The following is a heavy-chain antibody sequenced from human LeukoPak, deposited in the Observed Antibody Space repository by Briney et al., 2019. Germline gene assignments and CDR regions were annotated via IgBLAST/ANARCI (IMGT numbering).Heavy chain of an antibody. V-gene: IGHV1-18*01. Sequence: ASVKVSCKASGYTFTSYGISWVRQAPGQGLEWMGWISAYNGNTNYAQKLQGRVTMTTDTSTSTAYMELRSLRSDDTAVYYCARDSAPRAGSYYYYYHGMDVWGQGTTVTVSS. J-gene: IGHJ6*02. CDR1: GYTFTSYG. CDR2: ISAYNGNT. CDR3: ARDSAPRAGSYYYYYHGMDV. D-gene: IGHD3-10*01.